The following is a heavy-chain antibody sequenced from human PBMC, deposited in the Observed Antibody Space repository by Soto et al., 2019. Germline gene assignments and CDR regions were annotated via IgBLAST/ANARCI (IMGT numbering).Heavy chain of an antibody. Sequence: SETMSLXCTVSGGSISSSSYYWGWIHQPPGKGLEWVGCIYHSGSTYCNPSLKSRVTFSVDTSKNQFSLKLTSVTAADTAVYYCARDQNGSPHFDYWGQGILVTVSS. V-gene: IGHV4-39*07. CDR3: ARDQNGSPHFDY. D-gene: IGHD1-26*01. J-gene: IGHJ4*02. CDR1: GGSISSSSYY. CDR2: IYHSGST.